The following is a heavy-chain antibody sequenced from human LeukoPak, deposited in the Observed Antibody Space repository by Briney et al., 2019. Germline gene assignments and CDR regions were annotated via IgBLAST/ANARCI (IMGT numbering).Heavy chain of an antibody. J-gene: IGHJ4*02. D-gene: IGHD6-19*01. CDR1: GFTFSSYE. Sequence: GESLRLSCAASGFTFSSYEMNWVRQAPGKGLEWVSYISSSGSTIYYADSLKGRFTISRDNAKNSLYLQMNSLRAEDTAVYYCASQYSSGWPPDYWGQGTLVTVSS. CDR3: ASQYSSGWPPDY. V-gene: IGHV3-48*03. CDR2: ISSSGSTI.